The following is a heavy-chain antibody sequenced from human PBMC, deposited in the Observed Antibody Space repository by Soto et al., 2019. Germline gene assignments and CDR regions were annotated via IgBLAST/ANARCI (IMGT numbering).Heavy chain of an antibody. CDR2: IIPILGIA. CDR1: GGTFSSYT. CDR3: ARDLSGDYGALDS. J-gene: IGHJ3*01. D-gene: IGHD4-17*01. V-gene: IGHV1-69*08. Sequence: QVQLVQSGAEVKKPGSSVKVSCKASGGTFSSYTISWVRQAPGQGLEWMGRIIPILGIANYAQKFQGRVTITADKSTSTAYMELNNLRAEDTAVYYCARDLSGDYGALDSLVQGTMVTVSS.